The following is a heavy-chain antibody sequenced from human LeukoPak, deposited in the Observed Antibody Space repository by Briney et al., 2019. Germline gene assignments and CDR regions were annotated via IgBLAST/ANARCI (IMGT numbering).Heavy chain of an antibody. CDR3: ARKLWSSGWYSRSFDY. CDR1: GGSFSGYY. J-gene: IGHJ4*02. V-gene: IGHV4-34*01. Sequence: SETLPLTCAVYGGSFSGYYWSWIRQPPGKGLEWIGEINHSGSTNYNPSLKSRVTISVDTSKNQFSLKLSSVTAADTAVYYCARKLWSSGWYSRSFDYWGQGTLVTVSS. CDR2: INHSGST. D-gene: IGHD6-19*01.